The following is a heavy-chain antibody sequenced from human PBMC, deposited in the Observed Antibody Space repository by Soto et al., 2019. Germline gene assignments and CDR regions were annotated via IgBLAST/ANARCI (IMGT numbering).Heavy chain of an antibody. Sequence: PGGSLRLSCAASGFTFSNYAMYWVRQAPGKGLEYVLAICINGDSTYYASSVMGRFDISRDNSKNTLYLQMGSLIVEDMAVYYCAKDGRITIPRVAQGFSYMDVWGRGTTVTVSS. CDR3: AKDGRITIPRVAQGFSYMDV. J-gene: IGHJ6*03. CDR1: GFTFSNYA. V-gene: IGHV3-64*01. D-gene: IGHD3-3*01. CDR2: ICINGDST.